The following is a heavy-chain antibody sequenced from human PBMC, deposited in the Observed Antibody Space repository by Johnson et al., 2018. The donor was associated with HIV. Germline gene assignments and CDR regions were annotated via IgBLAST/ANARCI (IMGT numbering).Heavy chain of an antibody. D-gene: IGHD2-21*01. V-gene: IGHV3-30-3*01. J-gene: IGHJ3*02. CDR3: ARGYGVVIALLDAFDI. CDR2: ISYDGSNK. Sequence: QVQLVESGGGVVQPGRSLRLSCAASGFTFSSYAMHWVRQAPGKGLEWVAVISYDGSNKHYADSVKGRFTISRDNSKNTLYLQMNSLRAEDTAVYYCARGYGVVIALLDAFDIWGQGTMVTVSS. CDR1: GFTFSSYA.